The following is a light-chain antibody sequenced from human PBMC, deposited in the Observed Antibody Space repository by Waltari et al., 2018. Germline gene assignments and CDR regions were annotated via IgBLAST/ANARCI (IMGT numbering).Light chain of an antibody. CDR3: YSTDSSGTQRV. Sequence: SYELTQPPSVSVSPGQAARIPCSGDALQKKYAYWYQQKSGQAPALVIYEDSKRPAGIHERFSGSSSGTTATLTLSGAQVEDEGDYYCYSTDSSGTQRVFGGGTKLTVL. V-gene: IGLV3-10*01. CDR2: EDS. CDR1: ALQKKY. J-gene: IGLJ2*01.